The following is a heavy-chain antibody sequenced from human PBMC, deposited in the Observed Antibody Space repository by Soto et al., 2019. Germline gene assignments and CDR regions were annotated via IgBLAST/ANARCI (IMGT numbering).Heavy chain of an antibody. D-gene: IGHD5-18*01. Sequence: PSETLSLTCTVSGGSISSYYWSWIRQPAGKGLEWIGRIYTSGSTNYNPSLKSRVTMSVDTSKNQFSLKLSSVTAADTAVYYCARGAVDKAMVWPTHPNNSFDPWGQGTLVPVSS. J-gene: IGHJ5*02. CDR3: ARGAVDKAMVWPTHPNNSFDP. CDR2: IYTSGST. CDR1: GGSISSYY. V-gene: IGHV4-4*07.